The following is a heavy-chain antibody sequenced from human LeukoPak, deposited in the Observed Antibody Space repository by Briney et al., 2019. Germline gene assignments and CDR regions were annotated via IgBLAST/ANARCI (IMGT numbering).Heavy chain of an antibody. D-gene: IGHD1-26*01. J-gene: IGHJ4*02. Sequence: GSSGKVPCKASGGTFSSYAISWVRQAPGQGLEWMGGIIPIFGTANYAQKFQGRVTITTDESTSTAYMELSSLRSEDTAVYYCARTAAPVGGTDYRDYFDYWGQGTLVTVSS. CDR3: ARTAAPVGGTDYRDYFDY. CDR1: GGTFSSYA. CDR2: IIPIFGTA. V-gene: IGHV1-69*05.